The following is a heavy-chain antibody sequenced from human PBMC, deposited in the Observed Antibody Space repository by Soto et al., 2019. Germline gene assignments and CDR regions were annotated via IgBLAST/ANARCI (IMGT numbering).Heavy chain of an antibody. CDR2: IIPIFGTT. CDR3: ARDPRQDCSGETCYYS. V-gene: IGHV1-69*01. J-gene: IGHJ4*02. D-gene: IGHD2-15*01. CDR1: GGTLSSYV. Sequence: QVQLVQSAAEVKKPGSSVKVSCKASGGTLSSYVISWVRQAPGQGLEWMGGIIPIFGTTTYGEKFQGRVTITADESTSTTYMELSSLKSEDTVVYYCARDPRQDCSGETCYYSWGQGTLVTVSS.